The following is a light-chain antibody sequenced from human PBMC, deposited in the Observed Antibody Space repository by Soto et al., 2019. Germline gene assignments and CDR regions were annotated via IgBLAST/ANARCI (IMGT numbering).Light chain of an antibody. CDR1: SSDIGAYNS. CDR3: CSYAGSSTFPFV. CDR2: EGS. Sequence: QSALTRPAYESGSPGQSITISCTGTSSDIGAYNSVSWYQQHPGKAPKLMIYEGSKRPSGVSNRFSGSKSGNTASLTISGLQAEDEADYYCCSYAGSSTFPFVFGTGTKVTV. J-gene: IGLJ1*01. V-gene: IGLV2-23*03.